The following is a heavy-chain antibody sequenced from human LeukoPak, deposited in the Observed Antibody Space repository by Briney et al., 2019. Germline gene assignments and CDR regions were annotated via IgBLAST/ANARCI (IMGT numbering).Heavy chain of an antibody. D-gene: IGHD6-13*01. Sequence: PSETLSLTCTVSGGSISSYYWSWLRHPQGKGLEWMGFMYDSGSSNYYPSLKSRVTISVDTSKNQFSLKLRSVTAADTAVYYCARTTEAHSWQTRYYSYYMDVWGKGTTVTVSS. CDR1: GGSISSYY. V-gene: IGHV4-59*13. CDR3: ARTTEAHSWQTRYYSYYMDV. J-gene: IGHJ6*03. CDR2: MYDSGSS.